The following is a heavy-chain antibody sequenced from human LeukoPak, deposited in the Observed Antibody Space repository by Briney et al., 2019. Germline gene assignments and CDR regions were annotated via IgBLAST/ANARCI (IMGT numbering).Heavy chain of an antibody. CDR1: GGSFSGYY. CDR2: INHSGST. J-gene: IGHJ3*02. V-gene: IGHV4-34*01. Sequence: SETLSLTCAVYGGSFSGYYWSWIRQPPGKGLEWIGEINHSGSTNYNPSLKSRVTISVDTSKNQFSLKLSSVTAADTAVYYCARGFDYGDYPRFAFDIWGQGTMVTVSS. D-gene: IGHD4-17*01. CDR3: ARGFDYGDYPRFAFDI.